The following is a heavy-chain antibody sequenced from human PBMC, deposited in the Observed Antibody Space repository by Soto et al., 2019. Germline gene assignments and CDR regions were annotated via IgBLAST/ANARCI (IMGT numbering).Heavy chain of an antibody. CDR3: ARDYYKYYDSSGYYRSPAY. Sequence: GGCPRLSCAASGFTFNDYYITWIRQAPGKGLEWVSYISSSGSTTHYADSVKGRFTISRDNSRNTLFLQMNSLRAEDTAVYYCARDYYKYYDSSGYYRSPAYWGQGTLVTVS. D-gene: IGHD3-22*01. CDR2: ISSSGSTT. V-gene: IGHV3-11*04. J-gene: IGHJ4*02. CDR1: GFTFNDYY.